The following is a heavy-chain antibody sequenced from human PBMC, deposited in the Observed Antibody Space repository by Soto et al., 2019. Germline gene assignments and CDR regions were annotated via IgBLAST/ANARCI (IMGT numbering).Heavy chain of an antibody. Sequence: QITLKESGPTLVKPTQTLTLTCTFSGFSLSTSGVGVGWIRQPPGKALEWLALIYWDDDKRYSPSLKSRLTINKDTSKNQVVLTMTNMDPVDTATYYCAHTVGRGYSYGYPTNYYYYGMDVWGQGTTVTVSS. CDR1: GFSLSTSGVG. V-gene: IGHV2-5*02. J-gene: IGHJ6*02. CDR3: AHTVGRGYSYGYPTNYYYYGMDV. D-gene: IGHD5-18*01. CDR2: IYWDDDK.